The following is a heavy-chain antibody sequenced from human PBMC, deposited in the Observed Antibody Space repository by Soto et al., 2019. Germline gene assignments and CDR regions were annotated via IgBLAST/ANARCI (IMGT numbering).Heavy chain of an antibody. Sequence: GGSLRLSCAASGFTFSSYSMNWVRQAPGKGLEWVSSISSSSSYIYYADSVKGRFTISRDNAKNSLYLQMNSLRAEDTAVYYCARPITGTTGWFDPWGQGTLVTVSS. V-gene: IGHV3-21*01. D-gene: IGHD1-20*01. CDR1: GFTFSSYS. J-gene: IGHJ5*02. CDR3: ARPITGTTGWFDP. CDR2: ISSSSSYI.